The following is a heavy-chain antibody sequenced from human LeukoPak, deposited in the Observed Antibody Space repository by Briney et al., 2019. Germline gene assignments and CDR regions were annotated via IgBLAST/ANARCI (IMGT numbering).Heavy chain of an antibody. CDR3: AKVDSYYDILTGYSGSPDYYYMDV. Sequence: PGGSLGLSCAASGFTFSSYAMSWVRQAPGKGLEWVSAISGSGGSTYYADSVKGRFTISRDNSKNTLYLQMNSLRAEDTAVYYFAKVDSYYDILTGYSGSPDYYYMDVWGKGTTVTVSS. CDR2: ISGSGGST. J-gene: IGHJ6*03. CDR1: GFTFSSYA. D-gene: IGHD3-9*01. V-gene: IGHV3-23*01.